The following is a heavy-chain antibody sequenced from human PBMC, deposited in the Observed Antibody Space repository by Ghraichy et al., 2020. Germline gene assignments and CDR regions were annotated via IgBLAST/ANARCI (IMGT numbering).Heavy chain of an antibody. V-gene: IGHV1-2*02. Sequence: ASVKVSCKASGYTFTGYYMHWVRQAPGQGLEWMGWINPNSGGTNYAQKFQGRVTMTRDTSISTAYMELSRLRSDDTAVYYCARPRDIVVVADAFDIWGQGTMVTVSS. CDR2: INPNSGGT. D-gene: IGHD3-22*01. CDR1: GYTFTGYY. CDR3: ARPRDIVVVADAFDI. J-gene: IGHJ3*02.